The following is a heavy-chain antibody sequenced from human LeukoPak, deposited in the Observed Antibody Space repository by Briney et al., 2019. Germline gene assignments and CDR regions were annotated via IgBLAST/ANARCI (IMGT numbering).Heavy chain of an antibody. J-gene: IGHJ3*02. CDR3: ARSDDMQTTVTTGGAFDI. V-gene: IGHV3-53*01. CDR2: LYHGGST. Sequence: GGSLRLSCVGSGVIVRSNYMTWVRQAPGKGLEWVSILYHGGSTYYADSVKGRFTISRDNSKNTPYLQMNSLRAEDTAVYYCARSDDMQTTVTTGGAFDIWGQGTMVTVSS. D-gene: IGHD4-17*01. CDR1: GVIVRSNY.